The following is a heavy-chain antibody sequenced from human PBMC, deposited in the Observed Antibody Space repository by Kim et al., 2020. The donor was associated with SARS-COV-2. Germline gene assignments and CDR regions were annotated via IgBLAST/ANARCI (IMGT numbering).Heavy chain of an antibody. J-gene: IGHJ3*02. CDR1: GYTFTSYA. Sequence: ASVKVSCKASGYTFTSYAMHWVRQAPGQRLEWMGWINAGNGNTKYSQKFQGRVTITRDTSASTAYMELSSLRSEDTAVYYCARDQMWELLAGYAFDIWGQGTMVTVSS. V-gene: IGHV1-3*01. CDR2: INAGNGNT. D-gene: IGHD1-26*01. CDR3: ARDQMWELLAGYAFDI.